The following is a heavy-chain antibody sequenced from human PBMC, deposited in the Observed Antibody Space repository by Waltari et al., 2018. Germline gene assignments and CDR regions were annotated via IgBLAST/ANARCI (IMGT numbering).Heavy chain of an antibody. CDR3: ARRRWILPQIDAFDF. CDR2: ISRYNDI. Sequence: EVQLVESGGGLVNPWGSLRLPCVASGFPFRDYSLHWVRQAPGKGLEWVSAISRYNDIYYADSVKGRFTIYRDDAKSSLYLQMNSLRAEDTAVYYCARRRWILPQIDAFDFWGLGTMVAVSS. CDR1: GFPFRDYS. D-gene: IGHD2-2*03. J-gene: IGHJ3*01. V-gene: IGHV3-21*02.